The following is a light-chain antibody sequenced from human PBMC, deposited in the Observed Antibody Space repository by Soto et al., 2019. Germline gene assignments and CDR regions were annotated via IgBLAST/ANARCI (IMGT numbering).Light chain of an antibody. Sequence: EIVLAQSPATLSVTLWERAGLXRRASQSVSSNLAWYQQKPGQAPRLLIYGASSRASGIPDRFSGSGSGTDFTLTISRLQPEDFAVYYCQQYASTRWTFGQGTKVDIK. CDR3: QQYASTRWT. CDR2: GAS. J-gene: IGKJ1*01. V-gene: IGKV3-20*01. CDR1: QSVSSN.